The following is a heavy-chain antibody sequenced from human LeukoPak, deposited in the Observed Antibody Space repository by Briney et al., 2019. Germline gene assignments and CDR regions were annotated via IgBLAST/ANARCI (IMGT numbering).Heavy chain of an antibody. J-gene: IGHJ4*02. V-gene: IGHV3-66*02. CDR3: ARDPVAGEPGKGKPKDY. D-gene: IGHD1-14*01. CDR1: GFTVSSNY. Sequence: GGSLRLSCAASGFTVSSNYMSWVRQAPGKGLEWVSVIYSGGSTYYADSVKGRFTISRDNSKNTLYLQMNSPRAEDTAVYYCARDPVAGEPGKGKPKDYWGQGTLVTVSS. CDR2: IYSGGST.